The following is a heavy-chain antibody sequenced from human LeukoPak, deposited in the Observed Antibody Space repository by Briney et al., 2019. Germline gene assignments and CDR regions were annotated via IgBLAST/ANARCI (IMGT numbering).Heavy chain of an antibody. CDR2: ISSSSSYI. J-gene: IGHJ5*02. Sequence: GGSLRLSCAASGFTFSSYAMSWVRQAPGKGLEWVSSISSSSSYIYYADSVKGRFTISRDNAKNSLYLQMNSLRAEDTAVYYCARGAPGLHNWFDPWGQGTLVTVSS. D-gene: IGHD5/OR15-5a*01. V-gene: IGHV3-21*01. CDR3: ARGAPGLHNWFDP. CDR1: GFTFSSYA.